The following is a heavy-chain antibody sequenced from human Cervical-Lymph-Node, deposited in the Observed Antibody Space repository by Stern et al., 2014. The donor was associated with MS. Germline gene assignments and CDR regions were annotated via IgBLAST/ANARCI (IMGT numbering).Heavy chain of an antibody. Sequence: VQLVEPGGGVVQPGRSLRLSCAASGFVFRRSALHWVRQAPGKGLEWVALISYDGRDKYYTASVKGRFTVSIDNSNKTVDLEMNSLRREDTAVYYCAKGGSGSYLDWGQGSLVTVSS. CDR3: AKGGSGSYLD. CDR2: ISYDGRDK. CDR1: GFVFRRSA. D-gene: IGHD1-26*01. V-gene: IGHV3-30*04. J-gene: IGHJ4*02.